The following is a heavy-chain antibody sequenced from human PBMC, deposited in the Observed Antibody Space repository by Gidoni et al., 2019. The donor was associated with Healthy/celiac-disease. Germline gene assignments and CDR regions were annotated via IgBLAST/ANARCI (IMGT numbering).Heavy chain of an antibody. J-gene: IGHJ4*02. Sequence: EVQLVESGGGLVQPGGSLRLSCAASGFTVSSNYMGWVRQAPGKGLEWVSVIYSGGSTYYADSVKGRFTISRHNSKNTLYLQMNSLRAEDTAVYYCASGGVSGYSSGWYSFDYWGQGTLVTVSS. CDR1: GFTVSSNY. D-gene: IGHD6-19*01. V-gene: IGHV3-53*04. CDR3: ASGGVSGYSSGWYSFDY. CDR2: IYSGGST.